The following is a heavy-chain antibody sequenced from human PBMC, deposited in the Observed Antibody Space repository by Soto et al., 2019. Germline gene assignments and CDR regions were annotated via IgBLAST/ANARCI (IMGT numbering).Heavy chain of an antibody. D-gene: IGHD4-17*01. CDR3: AKDHYKTDYGDWGDWFDP. J-gene: IGHJ5*02. Sequence: QVQLVESGGGVVQPGRSLRLSCAASGFTFSSYGMHWVRQAPGKGLEWVAVISYDGSNKYYADSVKGRFTISRDNSKNTLYLKMNSLRAEDTAVYYCAKDHYKTDYGDWGDWFDPWGQGTLVTVSS. CDR1: GFTFSSYG. V-gene: IGHV3-30*18. CDR2: ISYDGSNK.